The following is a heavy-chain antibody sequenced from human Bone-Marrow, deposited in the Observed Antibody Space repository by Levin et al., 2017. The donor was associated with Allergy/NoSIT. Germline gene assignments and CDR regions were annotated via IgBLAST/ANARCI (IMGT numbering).Heavy chain of an antibody. Sequence: GGSLRLSCTVSGFTFSLYSMNWVRQAPGKGLEWVSSISSSGTDMYNADSVKGRFTISRDNAKNSLNLQMSSLRAEDTAVYYSARGIIGDVRVAHKEASDIWGQGTMVTVSS. J-gene: IGHJ3*02. CDR2: ISSSGTDM. D-gene: IGHD2/OR15-2a*01. V-gene: IGHV3-21*01. CDR1: GFTFSLYS. CDR3: ARGIIGDVRVAHKEASDI.